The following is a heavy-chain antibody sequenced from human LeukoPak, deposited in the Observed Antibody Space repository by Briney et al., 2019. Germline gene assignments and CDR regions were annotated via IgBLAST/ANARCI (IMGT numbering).Heavy chain of an antibody. Sequence: GGSLRLSCAASGFTFGSYDMTWVRQAPGKGLEWVSGISNSGDRTYYADSVKGRFTISRDNSKNTLSLQMNSLRAEDTAIYYCAKDAPRSSGWFFLDYWGQGTLVTVSS. CDR3: AKDAPRSSGWFFLDY. D-gene: IGHD6-19*01. CDR1: GFTFGSYD. V-gene: IGHV3-23*01. J-gene: IGHJ4*02. CDR2: ISNSGDRT.